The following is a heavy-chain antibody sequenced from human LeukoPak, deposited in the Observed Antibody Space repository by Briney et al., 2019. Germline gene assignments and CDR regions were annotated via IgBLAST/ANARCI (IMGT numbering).Heavy chain of an antibody. CDR2: IYYSGST. CDR3: ARHRAFAFDI. CDR1: GGSISSYY. Sequence: SETLSLTCTVSGGSISSYYWSWIRQPPGKGLEWIGYIYYSGSTNYNPPLKSRVTISVDTSKNQFSLKLSSVTAADTAVYYCARHRAFAFDIWGQGTMVTVSS. J-gene: IGHJ3*02. V-gene: IGHV4-59*08.